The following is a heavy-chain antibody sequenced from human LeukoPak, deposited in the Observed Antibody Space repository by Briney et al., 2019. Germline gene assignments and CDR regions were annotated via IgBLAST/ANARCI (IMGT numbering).Heavy chain of an antibody. D-gene: IGHD3-10*01. J-gene: IGHJ5*02. CDR1: GGSFSGYY. Sequence: KSPETLSLTCAVYGGSFSGYYWSWIRQPPGKGLEWIGEINHSGSTNYNPSLKSRVTISVDTSKNQFSLKLSSVTAADTAVYYCARILWFGGVGSWFDPWGQGTLVTVSS. CDR2: INHSGST. CDR3: ARILWFGGVGSWFDP. V-gene: IGHV4-34*01.